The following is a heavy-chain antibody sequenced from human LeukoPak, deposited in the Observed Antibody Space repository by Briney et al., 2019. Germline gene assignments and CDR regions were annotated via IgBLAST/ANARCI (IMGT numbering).Heavy chain of an antibody. J-gene: IGHJ6*02. CDR2: ISSSSSTI. V-gene: IGHV3-48*02. CDR1: GFTFSSYS. CDR3: ARVMLTFGYYYYGMDV. D-gene: IGHD3-16*01. Sequence: GGSLRLSCAASGFTFSSYSMNWVRQAPGKGRVWLSCISSSSSTIYYAVSVKGSFTISRDNAKNSLYLQMNSLRDEDTAVYYCARVMLTFGYYYYGMDVWGQGTTVTVSS.